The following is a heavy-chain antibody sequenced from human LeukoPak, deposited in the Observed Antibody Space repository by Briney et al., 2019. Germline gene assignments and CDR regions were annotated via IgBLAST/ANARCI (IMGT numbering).Heavy chain of an antibody. J-gene: IGHJ4*02. V-gene: IGHV1-2*02. D-gene: IGHD6-13*01. Sequence: ASVKVSCKASGYTFTGYYIHWVRQAPGQGLEWMGWITPHNGGTNYAQKFQGGVTMTRDTSISTAYMELSRLRSDDTAVYYCARVRGYSSSWYYYWGQGTLVTVSS. CDR2: ITPHNGGT. CDR1: GYTFTGYY. CDR3: ARVRGYSSSWYYY.